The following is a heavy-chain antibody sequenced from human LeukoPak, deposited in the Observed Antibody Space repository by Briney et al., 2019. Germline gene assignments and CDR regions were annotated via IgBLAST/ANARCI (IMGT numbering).Heavy chain of an antibody. CDR2: ISYDGSNK. J-gene: IGHJ4*02. D-gene: IGHD6-13*01. CDR3: ARGETPIAAAGIRY. CDR1: GFTFSSYA. Sequence: GGSLRLSCAASGFTFSSYAMHWVRQAPGKGLEWVAVISYDGSNKYYADSVKGRFTISRDNSKNTLYLQMNSLRAEDTAVYYCARGETPIAAAGIRYWGQGTLATVSS. V-gene: IGHV3-30*04.